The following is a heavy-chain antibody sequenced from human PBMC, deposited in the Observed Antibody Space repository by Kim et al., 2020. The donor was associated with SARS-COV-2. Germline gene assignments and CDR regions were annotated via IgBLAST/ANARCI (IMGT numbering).Heavy chain of an antibody. CDR3: ARVPDYYGSGSYYNEAAYYYYYGMDV. CDR1: GGTFSSYA. CDR2: IIPIFGTA. V-gene: IGHV1-69*13. Sequence: SVKVSCKASGGTFSSYAISWVRQAPGQGLEWMGGIIPIFGTANYAQKFQGRVTITADESTSTAYMELSSLRSEDTAVYYCARVPDYYGSGSYYNEAAYYYYYGMDVWGQGTTVTVSS. J-gene: IGHJ6*02. D-gene: IGHD3-10*01.